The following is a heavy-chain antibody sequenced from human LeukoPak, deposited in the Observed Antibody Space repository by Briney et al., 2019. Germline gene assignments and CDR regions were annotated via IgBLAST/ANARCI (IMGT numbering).Heavy chain of an antibody. J-gene: IGHJ3*02. D-gene: IGHD4-23*01. CDR3: ARGKTTVDVDAFDI. V-gene: IGHV4-59*01. Sequence: SETLSLTCTVSGGSISSYYWSWIRQPPGKGLEWIGYIYYSGSTNYNPSLKSRVTISVDTSKNQFSLKLSSVTAADTAVYYCARGKTTVDVDAFDIWGQGTKVTVSS. CDR1: GGSISSYY. CDR2: IYYSGST.